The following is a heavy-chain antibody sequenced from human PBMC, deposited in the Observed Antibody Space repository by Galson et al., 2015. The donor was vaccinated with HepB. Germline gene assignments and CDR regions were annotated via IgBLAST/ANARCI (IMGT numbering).Heavy chain of an antibody. CDR3: ARSTYYYDSSGYYYRGGIDY. V-gene: IGHV1-46*01. CDR2: INPSGGST. CDR1: GYTFTSYY. J-gene: IGHJ4*02. Sequence: SVKVSCKASGYTFTSYYMHWVRQAPGQGLEWMGIINPSGGSTSYAQKFQGRVTMTRDTSTSTVYMELSSLRSDGTAVYYCARSTYYYDSSGYYYRGGIDYWGQGTLVTVSS. D-gene: IGHD3-22*01.